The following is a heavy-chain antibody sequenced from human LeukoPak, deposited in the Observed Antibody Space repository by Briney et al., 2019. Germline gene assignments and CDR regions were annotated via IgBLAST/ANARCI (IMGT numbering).Heavy chain of an antibody. J-gene: IGHJ6*03. CDR1: GGSISSYY. D-gene: IGHD6-6*01. CDR3: ARGLYSSSRLVYYYMDV. V-gene: IGHV4-59*01. CDR2: IYYSGST. Sequence: SETLSLTCSVSGGSISSYYWSWIRKPPGKGLEWIGYIYYSGSTNYSPSLKSRVTISVHTSKNQFFLKLRYATAADAAVYYCARGLYSSSRLVYYYMDVWGKGTTVTVSS.